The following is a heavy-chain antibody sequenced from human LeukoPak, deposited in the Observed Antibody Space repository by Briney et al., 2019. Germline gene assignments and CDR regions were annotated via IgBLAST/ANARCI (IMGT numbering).Heavy chain of an antibody. CDR3: ARHALSDILTGYSDY. J-gene: IGHJ4*02. V-gene: IGHV3-21*01. CDR1: GFTFSSYG. D-gene: IGHD3-9*01. CDR2: ISTSSLYI. Sequence: GGSLRLSCAASGFTFSSYGMHWVRQAPGKGLEWVSSISTSSLYIYYADSVKGRFTISRDNAKNSLYLQMNSLRADDTAVYFCARHALSDILTGYSDYWGQGTLVTVSS.